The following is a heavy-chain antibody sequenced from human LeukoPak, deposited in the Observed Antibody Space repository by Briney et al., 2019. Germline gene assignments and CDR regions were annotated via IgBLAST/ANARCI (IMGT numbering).Heavy chain of an antibody. CDR3: ARDTDGNDAFDI. D-gene: IGHD4-17*01. Sequence: GGSLRLSCAASGFTVSSNYMSWVRQAPGKGLEWVSVIYSGGSTYYADSAKGRFTISRHNSKNTLYPQMNSLRAEDTAVYYCARDTDGNDAFDIWGQGTMVTVSS. CDR1: GFTVSSNY. J-gene: IGHJ3*02. V-gene: IGHV3-53*04. CDR2: IYSGGST.